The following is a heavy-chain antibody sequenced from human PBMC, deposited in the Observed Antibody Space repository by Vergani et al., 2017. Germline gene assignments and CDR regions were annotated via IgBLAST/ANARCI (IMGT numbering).Heavy chain of an antibody. J-gene: IGHJ6*02. CDR3: AKDMNARRDGYNYGMDV. D-gene: IGHD5-24*01. CDR2: ISSSSSTI. Sequence: VQLVESGGGVVQPGRSLRLSCAASGFTFSSYSMNWVRQAPGKGLEWVSYISSSSSTIYYADSVKGRFTISRDNAKNSLYLQMNSLRAEDTALYYCAKDMNARRDGYNYGMDVWGQGTTVTVSS. CDR1: GFTFSSYS. V-gene: IGHV3-48*01.